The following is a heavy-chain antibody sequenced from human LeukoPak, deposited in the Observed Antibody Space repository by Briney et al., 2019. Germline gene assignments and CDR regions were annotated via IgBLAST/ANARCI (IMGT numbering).Heavy chain of an antibody. V-gene: IGHV3-48*01. CDR3: ARVDFRGGYYDILTGYYPNHGMDV. Sequence: GGSLRLSCAASGFTFSSYSMNWVRQAPGKGLEWVSYISSSSTIYYADSVKGRFTISRDNAKNSLYLQMNSLRAEDTAVYYCARVDFRGGYYDILTGYYPNHGMDVWGQGTTVTVSS. J-gene: IGHJ6*02. CDR1: GFTFSSYS. CDR2: ISSSSTI. D-gene: IGHD3-9*01.